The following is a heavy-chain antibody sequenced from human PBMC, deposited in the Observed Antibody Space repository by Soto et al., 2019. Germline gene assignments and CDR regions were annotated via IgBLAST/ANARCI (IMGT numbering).Heavy chain of an antibody. J-gene: IGHJ3*01. D-gene: IGHD3-9*01. Sequence: ASVKVSCKASGYTFTSYAMHWVRQAPGQRLEWMGWINAGNGNTNYAQKLQGRVTMTTDTSTSTAYMELRSLRSDDTAVYYCARQVLLYFDWLLGSDAFDCWGQGTMVTVSS. CDR3: ARQVLLYFDWLLGSDAFDC. CDR1: GYTFTSYA. CDR2: INAGNGNT. V-gene: IGHV1-3*01.